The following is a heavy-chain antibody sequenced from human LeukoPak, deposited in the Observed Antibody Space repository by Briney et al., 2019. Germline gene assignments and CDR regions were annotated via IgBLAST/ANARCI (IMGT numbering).Heavy chain of an antibody. CDR2: IEPSDSYT. CDR1: GYSFTSYW. CDR3: ARRQRYFDWLPDYYYYGMDV. Sequence: GESLKISCKGSGYSFTSYWISWVRQMPGKGLEWMGRIEPSDSYTNYSPSFQGHVTISADKSISTAYLQWSSLKASDTAMYYCARRQRYFDWLPDYYYYGMDVWGKGTTVTVSS. J-gene: IGHJ6*04. D-gene: IGHD3-9*01. V-gene: IGHV5-10-1*01.